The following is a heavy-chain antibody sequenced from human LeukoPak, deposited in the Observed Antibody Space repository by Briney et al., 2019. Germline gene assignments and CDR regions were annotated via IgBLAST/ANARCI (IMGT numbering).Heavy chain of an antibody. CDR3: ARDLAVAGDAFDI. V-gene: IGHV3-30-3*01. CDR1: GFTFSSYA. D-gene: IGHD6-19*01. J-gene: IGHJ3*02. CDR2: ISYDGSNK. Sequence: GGSLRLSCAASGFTFSSYAMHWVRQAPGKGLEWVAVISYDGSNKYYADSVKGRFTISRDNAKNSLYLQMNSLRAEDTAVYYCARDLAVAGDAFDIWGQGTMVTVSS.